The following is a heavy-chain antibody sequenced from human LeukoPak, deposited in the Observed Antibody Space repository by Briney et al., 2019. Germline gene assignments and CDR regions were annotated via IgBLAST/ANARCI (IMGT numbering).Heavy chain of an antibody. CDR1: GLTVSNNQ. D-gene: IGHD1-26*01. CDR3: ARGEGGSYDY. J-gene: IGHJ4*02. Sequence: GGSLRLSCGASGLTVSNNQLNWVRQAPGEGLEWVSVAYRSGGTNYADSVKGRFTISRDNSKNTMYLQMNSLRAEDTAVYYCARGEGGSYDYWGQGTVVTVSS. CDR2: AYRSGGT. V-gene: IGHV3-66*01.